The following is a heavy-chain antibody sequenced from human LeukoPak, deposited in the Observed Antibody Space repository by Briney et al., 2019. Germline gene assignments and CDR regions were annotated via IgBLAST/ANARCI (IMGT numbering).Heavy chain of an antibody. V-gene: IGHV3-11*01. J-gene: IGHJ6*03. D-gene: IGHD3-22*01. CDR2: ISSSGSTI. CDR1: GFTFSDYY. CDR3: ARDSGYSPFIGYYYYYMDV. Sequence: PGGSLRLSCAASGFTFSDYYMSWIRQAPGKGLEWVSYISSSGSTIYYADSVKGRFTISRDNAKNSLYLQMNSLRAEDTAVYYCARDSGYSPFIGYYYYYMDVWGKGTTVTIS.